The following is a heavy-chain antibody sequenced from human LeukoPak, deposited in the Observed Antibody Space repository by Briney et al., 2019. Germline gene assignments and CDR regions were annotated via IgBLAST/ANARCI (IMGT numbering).Heavy chain of an antibody. CDR1: GFTFSSYS. CDR2: ISSSSSTI. Sequence: GGSLRLSCAASGFTFSSYSMNWVRQAPGKGLEWVSYISSSSSTIYYADSVKGRFTISRDNAKDSLYMHMNSLRAEDTAVYYCAGASSGLYMYYFDYWGQGTLVTVSS. D-gene: IGHD6-19*01. V-gene: IGHV3-48*01. CDR3: AGASSGLYMYYFDY. J-gene: IGHJ4*02.